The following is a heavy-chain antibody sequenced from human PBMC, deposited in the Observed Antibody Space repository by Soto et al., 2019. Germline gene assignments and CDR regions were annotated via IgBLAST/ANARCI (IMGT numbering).Heavy chain of an antibody. Sequence: SETLSLTCSVSGDSISRHNWRWIRQPAGEGLEWIGHIHTSGSISYNPSLESRVTMVVDKSKNQFSLKLTSVTAADTAVYYCARGWGGYSSSYPGWFDPWGQGILVTVTS. CDR3: ARGWGGYSSSYPGWFDP. CDR2: IHTSGSI. CDR1: GDSISRHN. J-gene: IGHJ5*02. D-gene: IGHD6-6*01. V-gene: IGHV4-4*07.